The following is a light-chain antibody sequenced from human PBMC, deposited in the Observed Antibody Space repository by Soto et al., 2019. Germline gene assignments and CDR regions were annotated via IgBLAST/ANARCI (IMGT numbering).Light chain of an antibody. V-gene: IGLV2-18*01. Sequence: QSALTQPPSVSGSPGQSVTISCTVTNDDDASYNRVSWYQQPPGAAPKLMIYDVTFRPSWVPHRFSASRSGNTASLTISGLQAEDEADYYCCLYTTISASWVFGGGTKVTVL. CDR2: DVT. CDR1: NDDDASYNR. CDR3: CLYTTISASWV. J-gene: IGLJ3*02.